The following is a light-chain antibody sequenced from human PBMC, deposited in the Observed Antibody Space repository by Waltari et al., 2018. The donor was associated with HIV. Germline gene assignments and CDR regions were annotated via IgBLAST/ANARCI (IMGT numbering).Light chain of an antibody. CDR3: AAWDDSLNGWV. V-gene: IGLV1-44*01. CDR2: SNN. J-gene: IGLJ3*02. Sequence: QSVLTQPPSASGTPGQRVTISCSGSRSNIGSNTVSWYQQLPGTAPKLFIYSNNQAPSGGPGRISGAKSGTSASLAISGLQSEDEADYYCAAWDDSLNGWVFGGGTKLTVV. CDR1: RSNIGSNT.